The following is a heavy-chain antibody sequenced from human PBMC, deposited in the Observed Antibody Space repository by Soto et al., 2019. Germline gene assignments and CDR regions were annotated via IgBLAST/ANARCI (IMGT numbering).Heavy chain of an antibody. D-gene: IGHD2-15*01. J-gene: IGHJ4*02. CDR2: ISYDGSHK. V-gene: IGHV3-30*18. CDR1: GFTFSNYG. CDR3: AKDGAPRYCSRSSCHPAGAY. Sequence: QVQLVESGGGVVQPGRSLRLSCAGSGFTFSNYGLHWVRQAPGKGLEWVAVISYDGSHKYYADSMKGRFTISRDNSNNMLYRQMDSLRAADTAVYYCAKDGAPRYCSRSSCHPAGAYWGQGPLVTVSS.